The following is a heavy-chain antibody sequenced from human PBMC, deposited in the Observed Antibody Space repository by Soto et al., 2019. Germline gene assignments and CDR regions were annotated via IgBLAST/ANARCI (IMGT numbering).Heavy chain of an antibody. D-gene: IGHD2-2*01. CDR2: IIPIFGTA. CDR1: GGTFSSYA. Sequence: QVQLVQSGAEVKKPGSSVKVSCKASGGTFSSYAISWVRQAPGQGLEWMGGIIPIFGTADYAQKFQGRVTINADESTSRAYMEVSSLRSEDTAVYYCARHVPAAGYYYGMDVWGQGTTVTVSS. J-gene: IGHJ6*02. CDR3: ARHVPAAGYYYGMDV. V-gene: IGHV1-69*12.